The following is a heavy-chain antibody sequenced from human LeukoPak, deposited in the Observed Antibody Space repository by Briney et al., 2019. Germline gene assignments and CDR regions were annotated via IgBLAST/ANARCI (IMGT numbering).Heavy chain of an antibody. CDR2: VYYTGST. D-gene: IGHD6-13*01. J-gene: IGHJ4*02. Sequence: SETLSLTCTVSGGYISNYYWSWIRQPPGEGLEWIGYVYYTGSTNYNPSLKSRVTISVDTSKNQFSLKLSSVTAADTAVYYCAREAAAGVDYWGQGTLVTVSS. V-gene: IGHV4-59*01. CDR1: GGYISNYY. CDR3: AREAAAGVDY.